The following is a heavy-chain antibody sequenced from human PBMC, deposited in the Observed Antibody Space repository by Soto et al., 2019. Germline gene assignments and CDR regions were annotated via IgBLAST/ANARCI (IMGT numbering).Heavy chain of an antibody. D-gene: IGHD3-22*01. CDR2: IYPGDSDT. V-gene: IGHV5-51*01. J-gene: IGHJ3*02. CDR1: VYSFAGYW. CDR3: AREYYYDSSGYYPGAFDI. Sequence: GESLKISCKGSVYSFAGYWITWVRQKPGKGLEWMGRIYPGDSDTYYSPSFRGQVTISADKSISTAYLQWSSLKASDTAMYYCAREYYYDSSGYYPGAFDIWGQGTMVTVSS.